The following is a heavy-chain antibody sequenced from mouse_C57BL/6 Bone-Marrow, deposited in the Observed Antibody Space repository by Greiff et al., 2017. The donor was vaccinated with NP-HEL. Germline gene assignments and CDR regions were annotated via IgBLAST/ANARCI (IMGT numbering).Heavy chain of an antibody. CDR1: GFSLTSYG. V-gene: IGHV2-6-1*01. Sequence: VQLQQSGPGLVAPSQSLSITCTVSGFSLTSYGVHWVRQPPGKGLEWLVVIWSDGSTTYNSALKSRLSISKDNSKSQVFLKMNSLQTDDTAMYYCARHENMVTTGRNAMDYWGQGTSVTVSS. CDR2: IWSDGST. CDR3: ARHENMVTTGRNAMDY. J-gene: IGHJ4*01. D-gene: IGHD2-2*01.